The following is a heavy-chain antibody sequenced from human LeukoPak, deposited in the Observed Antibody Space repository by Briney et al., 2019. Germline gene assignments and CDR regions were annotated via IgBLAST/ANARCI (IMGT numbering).Heavy chain of an antibody. CDR1: GYSLGKNYY. CDR3: ARVVAVAGISDY. J-gene: IGHJ4*02. V-gene: IGHV4-38-2*01. D-gene: IGHD6-19*01. Sequence: SETLSLTCAVSGYSLGKNYYWGWIRQPSGKGLEWIGSIYYGGSTYYNPSLKSRVTISVDTSRNQFSLKLSSVTAADTAVYYCARVVAVAGISDYWGQGTLVTVSS. CDR2: IYYGGST.